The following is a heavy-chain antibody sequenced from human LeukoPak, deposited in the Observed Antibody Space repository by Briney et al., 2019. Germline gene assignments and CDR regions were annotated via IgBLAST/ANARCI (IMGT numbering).Heavy chain of an antibody. CDR1: GGSISSYY. CDR3: ARDLVRFGDLEGWFDP. V-gene: IGHV4-4*07. CDR2: IYTSGST. J-gene: IGHJ5*02. D-gene: IGHD3-10*01. Sequence: SETLSLTCTVSGGSISSYYWSWIRQPAGKGLEWIGRIYTSGSTNYNPSLKSRVTMSVDTSKNQFSLKLSSVTAADTAVYYCARDLVRFGDLEGWFDPWGQGTLVTVSS.